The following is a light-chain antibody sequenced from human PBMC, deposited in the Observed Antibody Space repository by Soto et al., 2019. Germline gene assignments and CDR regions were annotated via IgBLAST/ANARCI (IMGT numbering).Light chain of an antibody. CDR1: PSLLDLTEESF. V-gene: IGKV2D-29*02. CDR3: LQSTQLPPT. J-gene: IGKJ5*01. CDR2: EVS. Sequence: VAMTQSPFYLTLAPGTPASISCKTSPSLLDLTEESFLVWYVQKPGQSPQLLIYEVSIRVSGVPDRYSGSESVSDFTLKNSRVQTDDVGIYYCLQSTQLPPTFGQGTRLE.